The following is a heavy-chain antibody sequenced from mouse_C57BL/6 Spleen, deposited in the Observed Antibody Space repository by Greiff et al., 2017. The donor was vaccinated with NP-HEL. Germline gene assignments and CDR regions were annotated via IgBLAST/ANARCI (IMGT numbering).Heavy chain of an antibody. CDR1: GFTFSDYG. Sequence: EVHLVESGGGLVKPGGSLKLSCAASGFTFSDYGMHWVRQAPEKGLEWVAYISSGSSTSYYADTVKGRFTISRDNAKNTPFLQMTRLRSEDTAMYYCARGDYGSSYGFAYWGQGTLVTVSA. J-gene: IGHJ3*01. CDR2: ISSGSSTS. CDR3: ARGDYGSSYGFAY. V-gene: IGHV5-17*01. D-gene: IGHD1-1*01.